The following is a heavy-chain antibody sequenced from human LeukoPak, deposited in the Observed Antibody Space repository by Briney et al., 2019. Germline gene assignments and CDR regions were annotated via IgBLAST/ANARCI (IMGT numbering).Heavy chain of an antibody. CDR3: ARDLGEYCSSISCPIDY. Sequence: ASVKVSCKASGYTFTSYGISWVRQAPGQGLEWMGWINPNTGGTNYAQKFQGRVTMTRDTSISTAFMGLSSLKSDDTALYYCARDLGEYCSSISCPIDYWGQGTLVTVSS. J-gene: IGHJ4*02. V-gene: IGHV1-2*02. CDR2: INPNTGGT. D-gene: IGHD2-2*01. CDR1: GYTFTSYG.